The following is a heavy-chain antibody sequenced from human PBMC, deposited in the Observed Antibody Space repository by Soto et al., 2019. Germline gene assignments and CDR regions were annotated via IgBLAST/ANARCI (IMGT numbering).Heavy chain of an antibody. J-gene: IGHJ5*02. CDR1: GFTFSSYA. D-gene: IGHD3-10*01. V-gene: IGHV3-23*01. CDR2: ISGSGGST. CDR3: AKAPPTSITMVRGVIIIDGDWFDP. Sequence: PGGSLRLSCAASGFTFSSYAMSWVRQAPGKGLEWVSAISGSGGSTYYADSVKGRFTISRDNSKNTLYLQMNSLRAEDTAVYYCAKAPPTSITMVRGVIIIDGDWFDPWGQGTLVTVS.